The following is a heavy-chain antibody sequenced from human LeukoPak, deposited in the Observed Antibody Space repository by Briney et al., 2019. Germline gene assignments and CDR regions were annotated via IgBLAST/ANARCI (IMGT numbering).Heavy chain of an antibody. CDR3: ARGVDSGYDFDY. D-gene: IGHD5-12*01. J-gene: IGHJ4*02. V-gene: IGHV3-66*01. CDR1: GFTVSSSY. Sequence: GGSLRLSCAASGFTVSSSYMTWVRQAPGKGLEWVSVIYSGGTTYYADSVKGRFTISRDNSKNTLYLQMNSLRDEDTAVYYCARGVDSGYDFDYWGQGTLVTVSS. CDR2: IYSGGTT.